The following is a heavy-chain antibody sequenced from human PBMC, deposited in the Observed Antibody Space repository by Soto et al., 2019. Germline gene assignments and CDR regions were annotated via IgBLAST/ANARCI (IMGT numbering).Heavy chain of an antibody. J-gene: IGHJ4*02. Sequence: SETLSLTCTVSGNSISTFYWGWMRQSPGKELEWIGYVYYTGSTNYNPSLKSRVTISVDRSKNQFSLKLTSANAADTAVYYCARGRTVRNYADDSSDYFYFFDYWGQGTQVTVSS. D-gene: IGHD3-22*01. CDR3: ARGRTVRNYADDSSDYFYFFDY. CDR2: VYYTGST. CDR1: GNSISTFY. V-gene: IGHV4-59*01.